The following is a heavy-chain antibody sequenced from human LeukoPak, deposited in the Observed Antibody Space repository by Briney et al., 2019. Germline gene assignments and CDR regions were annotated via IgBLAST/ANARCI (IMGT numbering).Heavy chain of an antibody. CDR2: ISGSGGST. Sequence: GGSLRLSCAASGFTFSSYAMSWVRQAPGKGLEWVSAISGSGGSTYCADSVKGRFTISRDNSKNTLYLQMNSLRAEDTAVYYCAKVLRYFDGFSKWDAFDIWGQGTMVTVSS. CDR1: GFTFSSYA. CDR3: AKVLRYFDGFSKWDAFDI. V-gene: IGHV3-23*01. D-gene: IGHD3-9*01. J-gene: IGHJ3*02.